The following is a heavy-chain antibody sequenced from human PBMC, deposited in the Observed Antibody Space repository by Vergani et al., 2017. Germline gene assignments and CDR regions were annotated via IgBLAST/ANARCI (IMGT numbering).Heavy chain of an antibody. CDR1: GYTFTGYY. D-gene: IGHD6-13*01. J-gene: IGHJ5*02. CDR3: ARDRLAAAQLNWFDP. CDR2: ITPNSGGT. V-gene: IGHV1-2*02. Sequence: QVQLVQSGAEVKKPGASVKVSCKASGYTFTGYYMHWVRQAPGQGLEWMGWITPNSGGTNYAPKFQGRVTMTRDTSISTAYMELSRLRSDDTAVYYCARDRLAAAQLNWFDPWGQGTLVTVSS.